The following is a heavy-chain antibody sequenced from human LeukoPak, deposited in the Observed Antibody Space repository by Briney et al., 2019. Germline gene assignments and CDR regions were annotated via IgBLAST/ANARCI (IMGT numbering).Heavy chain of an antibody. CDR3: ARVSHKNCSGGSCYLPLVDY. CDR2: IYHSGST. CDR1: GGSISSGGYY. V-gene: IGHV4-30-2*01. Sequence: SETLSLTCTVSGGSISSGGYYWSWIRQPPGKGLEWLGYIYHSGSTYYNPSLKSRVTISVDRSKNQFSLKLSSVTAADTAVYYCARVSHKNCSGGSCYLPLVDYWGQGTLVTVSS. J-gene: IGHJ4*02. D-gene: IGHD2-15*01.